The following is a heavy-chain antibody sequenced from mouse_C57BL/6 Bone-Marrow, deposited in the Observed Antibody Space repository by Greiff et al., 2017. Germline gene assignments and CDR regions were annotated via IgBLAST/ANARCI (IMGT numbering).Heavy chain of an antibody. D-gene: IGHD1-1*01. CDR3: ANITTVVANDY. CDR1: GYSFTSYY. Sequence: QVQLKQSGPELVKPGASVKISCKASGYSFTSYYIHWVKQRPGQGLEWIGWIYPGGGNTQYNEKFKGKATLTADASSSTAYMQLSSLTSEDSAVYSCANITTVVANDYWGQGTTLTVSS. V-gene: IGHV1-66*01. CDR2: IYPGGGNT. J-gene: IGHJ2*01.